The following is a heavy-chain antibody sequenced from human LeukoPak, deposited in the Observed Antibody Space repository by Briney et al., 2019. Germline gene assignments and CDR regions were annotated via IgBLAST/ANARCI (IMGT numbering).Heavy chain of an antibody. CDR1: GFTFSNYG. CDR3: AKNRVPTAITPDS. CDR2: IPYDGSNK. V-gene: IGHV3-30*18. D-gene: IGHD2-2*02. J-gene: IGHJ5*01. Sequence: GGSLILSCAASGFTFSNYGMPWVRQAPGKGLEWVAVIPYDGSNKYYTDSVKGRFTISRDNSKNTLYLQMNSLRAEDTAVYYCAKNRVPTAITPDSWGQGTLVTVSS.